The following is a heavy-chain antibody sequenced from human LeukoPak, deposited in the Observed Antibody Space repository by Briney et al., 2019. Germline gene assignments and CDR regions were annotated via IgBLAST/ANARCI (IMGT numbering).Heavy chain of an antibody. CDR1: GGSISSGSYY. Sequence: SETLSLTCTVSGGSISSGSYYWSWIRQPAGKGLEWIGRIYTSGSTNYNPSLKSRVTISVDTSKNQFSLKLSSVTAADTAVYYCARDCSGGSCYFSFMDVWGKGTTVTVSS. J-gene: IGHJ6*03. D-gene: IGHD2-15*01. CDR2: IYTSGST. CDR3: ARDCSGGSCYFSFMDV. V-gene: IGHV4-61*02.